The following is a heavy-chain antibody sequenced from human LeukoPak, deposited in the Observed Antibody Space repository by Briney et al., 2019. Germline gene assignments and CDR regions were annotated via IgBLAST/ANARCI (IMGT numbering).Heavy chain of an antibody. D-gene: IGHD6-19*01. CDR1: GFSLSTSGMS. Sequence: SGPALVKPTQTLTLTCTFSGFSLSTSGMSVSWIRQPPGKALEWLARIDWADDKFYSTSLKTRLTISKDTSKNRVVLLMSNMRPVDTATCFCTRIDSSGGPPQMDYWGQGTLVTVSS. CDR2: IDWADDK. CDR3: TRIDSSGGPPQMDY. V-gene: IGHV2-70*17. J-gene: IGHJ4*02.